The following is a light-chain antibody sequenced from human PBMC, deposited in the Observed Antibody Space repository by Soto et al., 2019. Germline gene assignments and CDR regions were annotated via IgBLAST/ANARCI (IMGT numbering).Light chain of an antibody. Sequence: QSALTQPASVSGSPGQSIAISCTGTSSDVGGYNYVSWYQQHPGKAPKLMVYDVSNRPSGVFNRFSGSKSGDTASLTISGLQAEDEADYYCSSYTSSSTYVFGTGTKVPVL. CDR2: DVS. CDR3: SSYTSSSTYV. V-gene: IGLV2-14*01. CDR1: SSDVGGYNY. J-gene: IGLJ1*01.